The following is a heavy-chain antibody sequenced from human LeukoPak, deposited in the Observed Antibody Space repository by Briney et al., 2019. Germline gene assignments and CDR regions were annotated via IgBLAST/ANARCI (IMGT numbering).Heavy chain of an antibody. V-gene: IGHV1-8*02. J-gene: IGHJ5*02. Sequence: ASVKVSCKASGYIFTIYDINWVRQAAGQGLEWMGWMNPNSGNTGYAQKFQGRVTLTKDTSISTAYMELSSLRSEDSAVYYCATTRGVPAFDPWGQGTLATVSS. CDR3: ATTRGVPAFDP. CDR2: MNPNSGNT. D-gene: IGHD2-2*01. CDR1: GYIFTIYD.